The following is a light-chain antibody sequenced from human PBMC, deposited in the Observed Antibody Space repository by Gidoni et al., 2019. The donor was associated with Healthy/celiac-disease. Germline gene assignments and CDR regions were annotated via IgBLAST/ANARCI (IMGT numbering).Light chain of an antibody. CDR3: QQSYSTPQT. CDR1: QSISSY. V-gene: IGKV1-39*01. Sequence: DIQMTQSPSSLSAPVGDRVTITCRARQSISSYLNWYQQKPGKAPKLLIYAASSLQSGVPSRFSGSGSGTDFTLTISSLQPEDFATYYCQQSYSTPQTFGQGTKLEIK. CDR2: AAS. J-gene: IGKJ2*01.